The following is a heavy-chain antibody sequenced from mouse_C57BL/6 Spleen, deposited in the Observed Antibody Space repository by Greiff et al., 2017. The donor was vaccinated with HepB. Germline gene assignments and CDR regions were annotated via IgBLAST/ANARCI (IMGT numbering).Heavy chain of an antibody. CDR1: GFTINDYY. Sequence: EVQLQQSGAELVKPGASVKLSCTASGFTINDYYMHWVKQRPEQGLEWIGRIDPEDGETKYAPKFQGKATITADTSSNTAYLQLSSLTSEDAAVSVCARETFIASVVRWFDDWGTGTPVTVSS. D-gene: IGHD1-1*01. CDR2: IDPEDGET. J-gene: IGHJ1*03. V-gene: IGHV14-2*01. CDR3: ARETFIASVVRWFDD.